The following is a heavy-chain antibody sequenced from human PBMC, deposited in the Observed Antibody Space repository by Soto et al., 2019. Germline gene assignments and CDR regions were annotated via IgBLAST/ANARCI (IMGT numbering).Heavy chain of an antibody. CDR2: IYYSGST. J-gene: IGHJ4*02. CDR3: ARHEYSSSFDY. D-gene: IGHD6-6*01. V-gene: IGHV4-59*08. Sequence: SETLSLTCTVSGGSISSYYWSWIRQPPGKGLEWIGYIYYSGSTNYNPSLKSRVTISVDTSKNQFSLKLSSVTAADTAVYYCARHEYSSSFDYWGQGTLVTVSS. CDR1: GGSISSYY.